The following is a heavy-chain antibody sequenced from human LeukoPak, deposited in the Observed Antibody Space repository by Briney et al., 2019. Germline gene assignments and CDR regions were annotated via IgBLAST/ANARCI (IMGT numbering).Heavy chain of an antibody. CDR2: ISSSGRTI. D-gene: IGHD2-15*01. V-gene: IGHV3-48*03. J-gene: IGHJ5*02. CDR3: ARGVVVVAATPVSNWFDP. Sequence: GGSLRLSCAASGFTLSSFEMNWVRQAPGKGLEWVSYISSSGRTIYYADSVKGRFTISRDNAKNSLYLQMNSLRAEDTAVYYCARGVVVVAATPVSNWFDPWGQGTLVTVSS. CDR1: GFTLSSFE.